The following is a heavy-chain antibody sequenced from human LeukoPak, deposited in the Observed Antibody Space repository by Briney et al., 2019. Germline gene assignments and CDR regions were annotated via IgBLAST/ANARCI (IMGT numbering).Heavy chain of an antibody. Sequence: PGRSLRLSCAASGFTFDDYAMYWVRQAPGKGLEWVSGISWNSGSIGYADSVKGRFTISRDNAKNSLYLQMNSLRAEDTAVYYCARERDGYNDYWGQGTLVTVSS. CDR1: GFTFDDYA. CDR2: ISWNSGSI. V-gene: IGHV3-9*01. CDR3: ARERDGYNDY. J-gene: IGHJ4*02. D-gene: IGHD5-24*01.